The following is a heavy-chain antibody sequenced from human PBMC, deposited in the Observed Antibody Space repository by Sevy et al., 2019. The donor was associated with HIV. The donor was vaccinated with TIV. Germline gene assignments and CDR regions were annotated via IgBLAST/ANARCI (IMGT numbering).Heavy chain of an antibody. Sequence: SETLSLTCTVSGGSITDKKYYWAWIRQPPGKGLEWSGRISYGGSTYYNPSLQSRVTLSVDTCKNQFSLNLSSVTAADTAKDYCARRVAAAGQGNEYFQHWGRGTLVTVSS. V-gene: IGHV4-39*01. CDR1: GGSITDKKYY. D-gene: IGHD6-13*01. CDR3: ARRVAAAGQGNEYFQH. CDR2: ISYGGST. J-gene: IGHJ1*01.